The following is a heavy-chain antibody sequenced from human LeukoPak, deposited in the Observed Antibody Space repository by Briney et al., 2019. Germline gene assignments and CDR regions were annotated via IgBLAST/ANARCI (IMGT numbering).Heavy chain of an antibody. CDR2: ISASGDNT. J-gene: IGHJ4*02. CDR1: GFTVNSYA. V-gene: IGHV3-23*01. Sequence: GGSLRLSCDASGFTVNSYAMNWVRQAPGKGLEWVSVISASGDNTYYADSVKGRFTISRDDSKNTVYLQMNSLRADDTAVYHCAIGGRRHYGDYVAFWGQGTLVTVSS. D-gene: IGHD4-17*01. CDR3: AIGGRRHYGDYVAF.